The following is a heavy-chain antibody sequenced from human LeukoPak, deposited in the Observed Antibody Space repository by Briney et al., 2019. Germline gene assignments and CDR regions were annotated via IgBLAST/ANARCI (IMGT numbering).Heavy chain of an antibody. D-gene: IGHD2-2*01. V-gene: IGHV1-2*02. CDR3: ARDYCSSTSCYDLLDY. Sequence: ALVKVSCKASGYTFTGYYMHWVRQAPGQGLEWMGWINPNSGGTNYAQKFQGRVTMTRDTSISTAYMELSRLRFDDTAVYYCARDYCSSTSCYDLLDYWGQGTLVTVSS. CDR2: INPNSGGT. J-gene: IGHJ4*02. CDR1: GYTFTGYY.